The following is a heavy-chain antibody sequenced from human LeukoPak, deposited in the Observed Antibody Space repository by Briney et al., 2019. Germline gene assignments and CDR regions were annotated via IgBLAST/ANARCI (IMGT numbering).Heavy chain of an antibody. CDR1: GGFIIRSSYY. Sequence: SETLSLTCSVSGGFIIRSSYYWGWVRQTPGTWLEWIASIDYAGSTYYNPSLGSRVTISVDTSKNQFSLKLSSVTAADMGVHYCVRHRGGSGYSDLDAFEIWGQGTMVTVSS. CDR3: VRHRGGSGYSDLDAFEI. D-gene: IGHD6-25*01. CDR2: IDYAGST. V-gene: IGHV4-39*01. J-gene: IGHJ3*02.